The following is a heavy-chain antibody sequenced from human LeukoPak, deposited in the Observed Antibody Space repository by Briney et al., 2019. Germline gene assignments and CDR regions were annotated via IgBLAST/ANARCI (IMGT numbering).Heavy chain of an antibody. Sequence: SVKVSCKASGGTFSSYAISWVRQAPGQGLEWMGRIIPILGIANYAQKFQGRVTITRNTSISTAYMELSSLESEDTADYYCARETPSRYFDYWGQGTLVTVSP. CDR1: GGTFSSYA. CDR3: ARETPSRYFDY. CDR2: IIPILGIA. J-gene: IGHJ4*02. V-gene: IGHV1-69*04. D-gene: IGHD4-23*01.